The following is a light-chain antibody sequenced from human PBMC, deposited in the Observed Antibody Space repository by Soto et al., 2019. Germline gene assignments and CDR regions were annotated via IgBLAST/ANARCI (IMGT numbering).Light chain of an antibody. CDR3: QQYGSSST. Sequence: ERVMTQSPATLSVSPGEKVTLSCRASQSVSSNLAWYQQKPGQAPRLLIYGASSRATGIPDRFSGSGSGTDFTLTISRLEPEDFAVYYCQQYGSSSTFGQGTRLEIK. J-gene: IGKJ5*01. V-gene: IGKV3-20*01. CDR2: GAS. CDR1: QSVSSN.